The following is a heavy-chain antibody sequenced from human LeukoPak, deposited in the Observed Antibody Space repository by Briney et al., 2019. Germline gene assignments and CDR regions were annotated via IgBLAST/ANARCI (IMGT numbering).Heavy chain of an antibody. Sequence: ASVKVSCKASGYTFTSYGISWVRQAPGQGLEWMGWISAYNGNTNYAQKLQGRVTMTTDTSTSTAYMALRSLRSDDTAVYYCARGGGVNYYGSGLFDYWGQGTLVTVSS. J-gene: IGHJ4*02. D-gene: IGHD3-10*01. CDR3: ARGGGVNYYGSGLFDY. CDR1: GYTFTSYG. CDR2: ISAYNGNT. V-gene: IGHV1-18*01.